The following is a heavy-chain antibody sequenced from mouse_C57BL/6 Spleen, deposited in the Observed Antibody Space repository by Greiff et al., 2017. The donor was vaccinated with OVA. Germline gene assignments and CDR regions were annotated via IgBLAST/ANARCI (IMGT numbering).Heavy chain of an antibody. Sequence: QVQLQQPGAELVRPGSSVKLSCKASGYTFTSYWMDWVKQRPGQGLEWIGNIYPSDSETHYNQKFKDKATLTVDKSSSTAYMQLSSLTSEDSAVYYCARSPDSSGAWFAYWGQGTLVTVSA. CDR2: IYPSDSET. D-gene: IGHD3-2*02. V-gene: IGHV1-61*01. J-gene: IGHJ3*01. CDR1: GYTFTSYW. CDR3: ARSPDSSGAWFAY.